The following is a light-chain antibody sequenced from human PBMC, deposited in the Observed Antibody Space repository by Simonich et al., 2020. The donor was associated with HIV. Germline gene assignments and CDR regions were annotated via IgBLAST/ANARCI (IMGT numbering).Light chain of an antibody. Sequence: EIVMTQSPATLSVSPGGRATLSCRASQSVSSNLAWYQQKPGQAPMLLIYGASTRATGIPARLSGSGSGTDFTLTINSLQAEDVAVYYCQQYYSTPQTFGQGTKVEIK. CDR3: QQYYSTPQT. V-gene: IGKV3-15*01. CDR2: GAS. J-gene: IGKJ1*01. CDR1: QSVSSN.